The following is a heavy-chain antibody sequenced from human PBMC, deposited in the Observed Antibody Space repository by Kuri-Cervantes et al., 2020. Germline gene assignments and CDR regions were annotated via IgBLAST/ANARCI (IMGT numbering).Heavy chain of an antibody. D-gene: IGHD3-10*01. CDR1: GYTFTSYY. V-gene: IGHV1-46*01. CDR2: INPSGGST. CDR3: ARDPSRNYYGSGSYYNAVQYYYYYGMDV. J-gene: IGHJ6*02. Sequence: ASVKVSCKASGYTFTSYYMHWVRQAPGQGLEWMGIINPSGGSTSYAQKFQGRVTMTRDTSTSTVYMELSSLRAEDTAVYYCARDPSRNYYGSGSYYNAVQYYYYYGMDVWGQGTAVTVSS.